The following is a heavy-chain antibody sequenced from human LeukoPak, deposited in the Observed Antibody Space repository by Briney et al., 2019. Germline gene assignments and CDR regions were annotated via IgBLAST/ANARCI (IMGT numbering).Heavy chain of an antibody. J-gene: IGHJ4*02. V-gene: IGHV1-46*01. CDR3: ATTAARRFDY. Sequence: ASVKVSCKESGYTFPSYFMHWVRQAPGQGLEWMGIINPTGGSTTYAQKFQGRVTMTRDTSTSTVYMELSSLRSDDTAVYYCATTAARRFDYWGQGTLVTVSS. CDR2: INPTGGST. D-gene: IGHD6-6*01. CDR1: GYTFPSYF.